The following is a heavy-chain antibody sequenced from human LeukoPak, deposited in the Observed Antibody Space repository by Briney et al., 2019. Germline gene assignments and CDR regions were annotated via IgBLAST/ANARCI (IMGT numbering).Heavy chain of an antibody. CDR2: ISGSGGST. V-gene: IGHV3-23*01. D-gene: IGHD6-19*01. CDR3: ARDSSGWSKNY. J-gene: IGHJ4*02. CDR1: GFTFSTDA. Sequence: GGSLRLSCAASGFTFSTDAMTWVPQAPGEGRQWVSAISGSGGSTYYGDSVKGRFTISRDNSKNMMYLQMNSLRVEDTAVYYCARDSSGWSKNYWGQGTLVTVSS.